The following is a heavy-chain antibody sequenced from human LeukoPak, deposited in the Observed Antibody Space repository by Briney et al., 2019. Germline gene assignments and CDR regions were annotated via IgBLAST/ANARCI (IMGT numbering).Heavy chain of an antibody. Sequence: PGGSLRLSCAASGFTFSSYGMHWVRQAPGKGLEWVAVIWYDGSNKYYADSVKGRFTISRDNSKNTLYLQMNSLRAEDTAVYYCARSSSGWPVEEYYYFDYWGQGTLVTVSS. CDR1: GFTFSSYG. CDR3: ARSSSGWPVEEYYYFDY. CDR2: IWYDGSNK. J-gene: IGHJ4*02. V-gene: IGHV3-33*01. D-gene: IGHD6-19*01.